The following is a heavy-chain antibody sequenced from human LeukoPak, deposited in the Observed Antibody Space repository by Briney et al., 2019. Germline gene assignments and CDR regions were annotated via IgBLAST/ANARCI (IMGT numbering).Heavy chain of an antibody. D-gene: IGHD3-10*01. CDR2: ISHGVSTI. Sequence: GGSLRLSCAASGFTFSSYEMNWVRQAPGKGLEWVSYISHGVSTIYYADSVRGRFTISRDNSKNSLYLQMNSLRAEDTAVYYCARVMEYYYYYMDVWGEGTTVTISS. CDR1: GFTFSSYE. V-gene: IGHV3-48*03. CDR3: ARVMEYYYYYMDV. J-gene: IGHJ6*03.